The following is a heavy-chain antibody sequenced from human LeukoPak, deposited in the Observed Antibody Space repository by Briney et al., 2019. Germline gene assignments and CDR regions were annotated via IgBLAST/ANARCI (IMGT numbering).Heavy chain of an antibody. CDR2: IHPEGNEK. CDR1: GFTFSNFW. Sequence: GGSLRLSCAVSGFTFSNFWMSWVRQAPGRGLEWVANIHPEGNEKYHVGSVKGRFTISRDNAKNSLFLQTNGLRVEDTAVYYCARGDAFSGDHWGQGTLVTVSS. V-gene: IGHV3-7*04. CDR3: ARGDAFSGDH. J-gene: IGHJ4*02.